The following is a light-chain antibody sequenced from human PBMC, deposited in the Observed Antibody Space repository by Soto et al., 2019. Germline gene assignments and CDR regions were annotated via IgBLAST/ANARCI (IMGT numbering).Light chain of an antibody. CDR2: SNS. V-gene: IGLV1-40*01. CDR3: NSYVAGSNV. CDR1: SSNIGAGFP. Sequence: QSVLTQPPSVSGAPGQRVTISCTGSSSNIGAGFPVHWYQQLPGTAPKLVIYSNSNRPSGVPDRFSGSKSGTSASLAITGLQAEDEADYFCNSYVAGSNVFGTGTKLTVL. J-gene: IGLJ1*01.